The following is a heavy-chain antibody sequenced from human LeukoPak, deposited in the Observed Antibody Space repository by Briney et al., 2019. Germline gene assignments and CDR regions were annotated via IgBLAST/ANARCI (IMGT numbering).Heavy chain of an antibody. V-gene: IGHV3-20*04. CDR2: IDWNGGST. Sequence: PGGSLRLSCAASGFTFSSYGMSWVRQAPGKGLEWVSGIDWNGGSTRYADSMKGRFTISRDNAKNSLYLQMNSLRAEDTALYYCARWGPQMTKRYFDYWGQGTLVTVSS. CDR1: GFTFSSYG. J-gene: IGHJ4*02. CDR3: ARWGPQMTKRYFDY. D-gene: IGHD3-16*01.